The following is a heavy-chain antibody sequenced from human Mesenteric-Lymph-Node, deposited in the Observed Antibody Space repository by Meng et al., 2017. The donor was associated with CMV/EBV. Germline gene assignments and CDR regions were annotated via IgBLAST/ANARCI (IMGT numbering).Heavy chain of an antibody. Sequence: CAVYGGSFSGYYWSWIRQPPGKGLEWIGEINHSGSTNYNPSLKSRVTISVDTSKNQFSLKLSSVTAADTAVFYCARMIRYDSSGFDYWGQGTLVTVSS. D-gene: IGHD3-22*01. CDR1: GGSFSGYY. V-gene: IGHV4-34*01. CDR2: INHSGST. CDR3: ARMIRYDSSGFDY. J-gene: IGHJ4*02.